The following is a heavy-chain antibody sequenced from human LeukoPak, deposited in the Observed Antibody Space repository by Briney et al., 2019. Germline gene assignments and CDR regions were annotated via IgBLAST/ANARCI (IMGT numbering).Heavy chain of an antibody. V-gene: IGHV1-69*06. J-gene: IGHJ5*02. D-gene: IGHD3-22*01. CDR2: IIPIFGTA. CDR3: ARLPYWSYYDSSGYYPP. CDR1: GGTFISYA. Sequence: SVKVSFKASGGTFISYAISWVRQAPGQGLEWMGRIIPIFGTANYAQKFQGRVTITADKSTSTAYMELSSPRSEDTAVYYCARLPYWSYYDSSGYYPPWGQGTLVTVSS.